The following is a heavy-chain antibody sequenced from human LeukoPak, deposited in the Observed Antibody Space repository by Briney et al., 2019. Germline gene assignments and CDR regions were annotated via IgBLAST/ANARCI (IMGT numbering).Heavy chain of an antibody. D-gene: IGHD2-15*01. CDR1: GYIFTNFG. V-gene: IGHV1-18*01. CDR2: ISAYDGKT. CDR3: TRDGPAGSGGSLFDL. Sequence: ASVKVSCKASGYIFTNFGISWVRQAPGQGPEWMGWISAYDGKTKYGQKFQGRLTMTTDTSTSTAHMDLRSLRSDDTAVYYCTRDGPAGSGGSLFDLWGQGALVTVSS. J-gene: IGHJ5*02.